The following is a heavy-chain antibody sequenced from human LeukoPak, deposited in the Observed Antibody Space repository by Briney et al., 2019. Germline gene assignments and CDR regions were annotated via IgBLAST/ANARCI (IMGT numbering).Heavy chain of an antibody. CDR3: ARARYSGYESPFDY. J-gene: IGHJ4*02. D-gene: IGHD5-12*01. CDR1: GYTFTGYY. V-gene: IGHV1-2*04. CDR2: INPNSGGT. Sequence: ASVKVSCKASGYTFTGYYMHWVRQAPGQGLEWMGWINPNSGGTNYAQKFQGWVTMTRDTSISTAYMELSRLRSDDTAVYYCARARYSGYESPFDYWGQGTLVTVSS.